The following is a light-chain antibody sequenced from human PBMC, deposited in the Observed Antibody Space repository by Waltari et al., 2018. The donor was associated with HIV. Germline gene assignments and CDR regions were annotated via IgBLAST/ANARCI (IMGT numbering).Light chain of an antibody. CDR3: NSYAGSNNWV. CDR1: SSDVGGSKY. CDR2: EVN. Sequence: QPALTQPPSASGSPGQSVTISCTGTSSDVGGSKYVSWYQQHPGKAPNLMIYEVNKRPSGVPDRFSGSKSANTASLTVSGLQADDEADYYCNSYAGSNNWVFGGGTKLTVL. V-gene: IGLV2-8*01. J-gene: IGLJ3*02.